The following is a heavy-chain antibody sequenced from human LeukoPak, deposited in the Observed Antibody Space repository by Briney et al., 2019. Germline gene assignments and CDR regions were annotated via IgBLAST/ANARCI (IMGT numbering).Heavy chain of an antibody. Sequence: ASVKVSCKASGYTFTDYHMHWVRQAPGQGLEWMGWINPNSGGTNYAPKFQGRVTMTRDTSISTAYMELNRLTSDDTGVYYCARRYYRGNDYYYYYLDVWGKGTTVTVSS. D-gene: IGHD4-23*01. CDR1: GYTFTDYH. CDR2: INPNSGGT. V-gene: IGHV1-2*02. J-gene: IGHJ6*03. CDR3: ARRYYRGNDYYYYYLDV.